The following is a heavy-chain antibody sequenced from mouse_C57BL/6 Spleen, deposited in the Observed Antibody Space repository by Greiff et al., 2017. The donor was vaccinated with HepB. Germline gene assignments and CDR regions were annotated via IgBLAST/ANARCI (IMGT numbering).Heavy chain of an antibody. J-gene: IGHJ2*01. CDR3: ARDGDFDY. CDR1: GYSITSGYY. V-gene: IGHV3-6*01. Sequence: EVQLQESGPGLVKPSQSLSLTCSVTGYSITSGYYWNWIRQFPGNKLEWMGYISYDGSNNYNPSLKNRISITRDTSKNQFCLKLNSVTTEDTATYYCARDGDFDYWGQGTTLTVSS. CDR2: ISYDGSN.